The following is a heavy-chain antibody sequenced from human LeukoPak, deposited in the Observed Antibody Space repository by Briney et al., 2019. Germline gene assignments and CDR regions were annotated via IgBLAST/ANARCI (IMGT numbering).Heavy chain of an antibody. CDR3: AKGPSISAVGYFDY. CDR2: MSGSGTIT. J-gene: IGHJ4*02. D-gene: IGHD6-13*01. CDR1: GFTVSRNY. Sequence: GGSLRLSCAASGFTVSRNYMSWVRQAPGKGLEWVSIMSGSGTITYYADSVKGRFTISRDNSKNTLYLQMNSLRAEDTAVYYCAKGPSISAVGYFDYWGQGTRVTVSS. V-gene: IGHV3-23*01.